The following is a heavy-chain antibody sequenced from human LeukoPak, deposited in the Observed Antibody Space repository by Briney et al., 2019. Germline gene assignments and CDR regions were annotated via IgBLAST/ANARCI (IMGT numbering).Heavy chain of an antibody. V-gene: IGHV4-59*08. D-gene: IGHD3-9*01. CDR3: ARRLTILWDAFDI. CDR2: IYYSGST. J-gene: IGHJ3*02. CDR1: GGSISSYY. Sequence: SETLSLTCTVSGGSISSYYWSWIRQPPGKGLEWIGYIYYSGSTNYNPSLKSRVTISVDTSKNQFSLKLSSVTAADTAVYYCARRLTILWDAFDIWGQGTMVTVSS.